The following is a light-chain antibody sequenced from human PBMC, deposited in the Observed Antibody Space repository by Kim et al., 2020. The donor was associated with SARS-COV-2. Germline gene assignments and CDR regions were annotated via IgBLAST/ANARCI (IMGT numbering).Light chain of an antibody. CDR3: QQRSNWPPALT. CDR1: QSVGTY. Sequence: PGERATPSCRASQSVGTYLAWYQQKPGQAPRLLIYDASNRATGIPARFSGSGSGTDFTLTISSLQSEDFAVYYCQQRSNWPPALTFGGGTKVDIK. CDR2: DAS. V-gene: IGKV3-11*01. J-gene: IGKJ4*01.